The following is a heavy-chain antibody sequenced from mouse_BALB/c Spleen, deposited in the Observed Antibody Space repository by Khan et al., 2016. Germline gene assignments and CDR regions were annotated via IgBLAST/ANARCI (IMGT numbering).Heavy chain of an antibody. D-gene: IGHD2-1*01. Sequence: QVQLKESGPDLVAPSQSLSITCTVSGFSLTSYGVHWVRQPPGKGLEWLVVIWSDGSTTNNSALKSRLSISKDNSKSQVFLKMNSLQTDDTAMYYCARHHGNYNAMDYWGQGTSVTVSS. CDR1: GFSLTSYG. J-gene: IGHJ4*01. CDR2: IWSDGST. V-gene: IGHV2-6-2*01. CDR3: ARHHGNYNAMDY.